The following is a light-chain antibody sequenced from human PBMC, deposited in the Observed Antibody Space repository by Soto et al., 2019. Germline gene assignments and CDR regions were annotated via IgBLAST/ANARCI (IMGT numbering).Light chain of an antibody. Sequence: QSALTQPASVSGSPGQAITISCTGTSSDVGTYNYVSWYQQHPGKAPKLMIYDVRNRPSGVSNRFSGSKSGKTASLTISGLQSEDEADYACSSYTSSSTLVFGTGTKVTVL. CDR1: SSDVGTYNY. V-gene: IGLV2-14*03. CDR3: SSYTSSSTLV. J-gene: IGLJ1*01. CDR2: DVR.